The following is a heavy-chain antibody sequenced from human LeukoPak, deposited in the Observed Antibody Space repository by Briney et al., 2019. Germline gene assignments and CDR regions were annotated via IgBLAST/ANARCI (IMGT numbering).Heavy chain of an antibody. CDR1: GFTFGSHA. Sequence: GGSLRLSCVASGFTFGSHAMAWVRQAPGKGLEWVSAIGGRGGSTYYADSVKGRFTISRDNSKNTLYLQMNSLRAEDTALYYCARDPGVVAFHYFDFWGQGTLVTVSS. CDR2: IGGRGGST. J-gene: IGHJ4*02. D-gene: IGHD3-3*01. V-gene: IGHV3-23*01. CDR3: ARDPGVVAFHYFDF.